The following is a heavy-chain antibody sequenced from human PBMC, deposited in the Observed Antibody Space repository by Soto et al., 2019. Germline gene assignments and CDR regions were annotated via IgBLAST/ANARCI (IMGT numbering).Heavy chain of an antibody. CDR1: GYTFTSYN. CDR3: AGGGIALPDDYYSYGMDV. D-gene: IGHD6-19*01. J-gene: IGHJ6*02. CDR2: ISAYNGNT. V-gene: IGHV1-18*04. Sequence: QVQLVQSGGEVMKPGASVKVSCKASGYTFTSYNINWVRQAPGQGLEWMGWISAYNGNTNYAQRLQGRVTMTTDTSTSTAYMELRSLRSDDTAVYYCAGGGIALPDDYYSYGMDVWGQGTTVTVSS.